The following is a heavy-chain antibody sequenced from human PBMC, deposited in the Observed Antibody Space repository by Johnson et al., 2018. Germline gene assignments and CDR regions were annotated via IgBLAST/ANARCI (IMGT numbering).Heavy chain of an antibody. CDR3: SRDFAASLRYYYYMDV. CDR1: GFTFSSYA. CDR2: ISYDGSNK. Sequence: QVQLVESGGGVVQPGRSLRLSCAASGFTFSSYAMHWVRQAPGKGLEWVAVISYDGSNKYYADSVKGRFTISRDNSKKPMYLQMNSLRAEATAVDYCSRDFAASLRYYYYMDVWGKGPNVTVSS. D-gene: IGHD6-13*01. J-gene: IGHJ6*03. V-gene: IGHV3-30-3*01.